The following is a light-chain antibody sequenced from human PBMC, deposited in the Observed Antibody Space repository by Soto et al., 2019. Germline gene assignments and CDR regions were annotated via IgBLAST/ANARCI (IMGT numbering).Light chain of an antibody. V-gene: IGKV3-15*01. CDR2: GAS. Sequence: EIVMTQSPATLSVSPGERVTLSCRASQSVRTNLAWYQQKPGQAPRPLIYGASTRATGVPARFSGSGSGTEFTLTISSLQSEDFADYYCQHYNNLWGFGGGTKVEIK. J-gene: IGKJ4*01. CDR3: QHYNNLWG. CDR1: QSVRTN.